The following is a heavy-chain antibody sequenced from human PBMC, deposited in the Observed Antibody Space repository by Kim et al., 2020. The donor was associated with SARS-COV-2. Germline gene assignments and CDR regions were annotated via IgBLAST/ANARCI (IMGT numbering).Heavy chain of an antibody. D-gene: IGHD4-17*01. Sequence: ASVKVSCKASGYTFTDYYIHWVRQAPGQGLEWMGRINPYTGDTNFAQKFQGWVTMTSDTSFNTAYMELSKLTSDDMAVYYCARVYGDNANYFDNWGQGTLVTVSS. J-gene: IGHJ4*02. V-gene: IGHV1-2*04. CDR3: ARVYGDNANYFDN. CDR1: GYTFTDYY. CDR2: INPYTGDT.